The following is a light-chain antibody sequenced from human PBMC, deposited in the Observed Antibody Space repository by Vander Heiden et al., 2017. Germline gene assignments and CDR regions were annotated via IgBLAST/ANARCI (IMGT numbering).Light chain of an antibody. J-gene: IGLJ2*01. CDR2: DER. V-gene: IGLV3-21*02. CDR3: QMWDANSDHLL. Sequence: SYGLTQPPSASVAPGQTARITCGGNNLRIKTVHWYQQKPGLAPLLVVYDERDRSSGIPQRFSDSKSGNTATLTIYRVEAGDEADYYCQMWDANSDHLLFGGGTKLIVL. CDR1: NLRIKT.